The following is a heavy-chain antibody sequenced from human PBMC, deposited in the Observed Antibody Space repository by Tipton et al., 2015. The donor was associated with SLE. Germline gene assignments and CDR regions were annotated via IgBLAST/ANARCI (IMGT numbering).Heavy chain of an antibody. J-gene: IGHJ4*02. D-gene: IGHD3-10*01. CDR3: ARWIGDF. V-gene: IGHV4-39*01. CDR2: IYYSGST. Sequence: TLSLTCTVSGASISSSPYYWGWIRQPPGKGLEWIGSIYYSGSTYYNPSLKSRVSISMDTSKNQFSLRLSSVTAADTAVYYCARWIGDFWGQGTLVTVSS. CDR1: GASISSSPYY.